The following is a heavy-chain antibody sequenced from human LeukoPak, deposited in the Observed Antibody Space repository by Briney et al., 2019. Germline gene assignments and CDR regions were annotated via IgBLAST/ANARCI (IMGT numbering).Heavy chain of an antibody. Sequence: GGSLRLSCSAPGFTFSRYAMHWVRQPPGKGLEYVSAITNNGRSTYYADSVKGRFTISRDNSKNTLYLQMSSLRAEDTAVYYCAKDLRYDSSGYFDYWGQGTRVTVSS. CDR1: GFTFSRYA. CDR2: ITNNGRST. V-gene: IGHV3-64D*06. D-gene: IGHD3-22*01. CDR3: AKDLRYDSSGYFDY. J-gene: IGHJ4*02.